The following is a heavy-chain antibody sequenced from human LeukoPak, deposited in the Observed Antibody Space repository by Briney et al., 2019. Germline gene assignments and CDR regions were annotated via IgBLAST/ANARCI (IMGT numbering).Heavy chain of an antibody. D-gene: IGHD6-19*01. CDR3: ARTRRSGWDIDY. Sequence: KPSETLSLTCTVSGGSISSYYWSWIRQPPGKGLEWIGYIYYSGGTNYNPSLKSRVTISVDTSKNQFSLKLSSVTAADTAVYYCARTRRSGWDIDYWGQGTLVTVSS. CDR2: IYYSGGT. V-gene: IGHV4-59*08. CDR1: GGSISSYY. J-gene: IGHJ4*02.